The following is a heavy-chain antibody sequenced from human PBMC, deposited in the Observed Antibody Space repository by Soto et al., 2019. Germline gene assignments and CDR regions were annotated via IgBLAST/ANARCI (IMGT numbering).Heavy chain of an antibody. Sequence: GGSLRLSCAASGFTFSGSAMHWVRQASGKGLEWVGRIRSKANSYATAYAASVKGRFTISRADSKNTAYLQMNSLKTEDTAVYYCTRTGPRYFDPEVYYYYMDVWGKGTTVTVSS. CDR2: IRSKANSYAT. D-gene: IGHD3-9*01. CDR1: GFTFSGSA. J-gene: IGHJ6*03. CDR3: TRTGPRYFDPEVYYYYMDV. V-gene: IGHV3-73*01.